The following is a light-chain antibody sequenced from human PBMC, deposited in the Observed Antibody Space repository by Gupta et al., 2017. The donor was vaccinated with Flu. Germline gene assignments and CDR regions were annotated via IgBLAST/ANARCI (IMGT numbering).Light chain of an antibody. CDR1: QSVSSN. CDR2: DAS. Sequence: GERATLSCRASQSVSSNLAWYQQKPGQAPRLLIYDASTRATGIPATFRGSGSGTEFTLTISSLQSEDFAVYYCQQYTSWPPAIGQGTKVEIK. J-gene: IGKJ1*01. CDR3: QQYTSWPPA. V-gene: IGKV3-15*01.